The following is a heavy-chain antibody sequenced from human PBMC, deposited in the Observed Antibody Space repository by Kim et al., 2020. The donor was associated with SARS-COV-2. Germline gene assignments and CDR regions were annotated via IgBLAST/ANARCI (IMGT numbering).Heavy chain of an antibody. D-gene: IGHD3-10*01. J-gene: IGHJ6*02. CDR2: ISYDGSNK. Sequence: GGSLRLSCAASGFTFSSYAMHWVRQAPGKGLEWVAVISYDGSNKYYADSVKGRFTISRDNSKNTLYLQMNSLRAEDTAVYYCARERGRSYYYGSGPLDVWGQGTTVTVSS. CDR3: ARERGRSYYYGSGPLDV. CDR1: GFTFSSYA. V-gene: IGHV3-30*04.